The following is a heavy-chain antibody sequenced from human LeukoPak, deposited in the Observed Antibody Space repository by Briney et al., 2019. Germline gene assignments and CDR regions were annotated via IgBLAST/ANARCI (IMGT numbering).Heavy chain of an antibody. CDR3: ASGRNSHSGPNDY. V-gene: IGHV1-69*04. J-gene: IGHJ4*02. CDR1: GGTFSSYA. CDR2: IIPILGIA. Sequence: SVKVSCKASGGTFSSYAISWVRQARGQGLEWMGRIIPILGIANYAQKFQGRVTITADKSTSTAYMELSSLRSEDTAVYYCASGRNSHSGPNDYWGQGTLVTVSS. D-gene: IGHD3-10*01.